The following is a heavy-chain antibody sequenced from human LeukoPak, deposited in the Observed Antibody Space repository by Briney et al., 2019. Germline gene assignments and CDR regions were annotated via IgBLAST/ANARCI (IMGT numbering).Heavy chain of an antibody. V-gene: IGHV3-30*04. Sequence: TGGSLRLSCAASGFHFSNFAMHWVRQAPGKGLEWVALISYTGSNRNYADSVKGRFTISRDNSKNTVYLQMNSLRAEDTAVYYCAKESQPWAPDYWGQGTLVTVSS. D-gene: IGHD7-27*01. J-gene: IGHJ4*02. CDR3: AKESQPWAPDY. CDR1: GFHFSNFA. CDR2: ISYTGSNR.